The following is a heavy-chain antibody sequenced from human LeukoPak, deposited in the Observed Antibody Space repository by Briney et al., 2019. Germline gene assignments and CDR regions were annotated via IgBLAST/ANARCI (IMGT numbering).Heavy chain of an antibody. CDR1: GYTFTGYY. J-gene: IGHJ4*02. V-gene: IGHV1-2*02. Sequence: ASVKVSCKAFGYTFTGYYMHWVRQAPGQGLEWMGWINPNRGGTNYAQKFQGRVTMTRDTSISTAYMELSRLRSDDTAVYYCARVPYSSSWYDYWGQGTLVTVSS. D-gene: IGHD6-13*01. CDR3: ARVPYSSSWYDY. CDR2: INPNRGGT.